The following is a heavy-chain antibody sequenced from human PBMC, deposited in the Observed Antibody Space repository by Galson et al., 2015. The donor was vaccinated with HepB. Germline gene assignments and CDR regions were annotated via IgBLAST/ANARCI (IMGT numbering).Heavy chain of an antibody. CDR1: GYTFSRYA. D-gene: IGHD1-1*01. V-gene: IGHV1-3*01. CDR2: INAGNGNT. J-gene: IGHJ4*02. CDR3: ARPTYNWNDASPFDY. Sequence: SVKVSCKASGYTFSRYAMHWVRQAPGQRLEWMGWINAGNGNTKYSQKFQGRVTITRDTSASTAYMELSSLRSEDTAVYYCARPTYNWNDASPFDYWGQGTLVTVSS.